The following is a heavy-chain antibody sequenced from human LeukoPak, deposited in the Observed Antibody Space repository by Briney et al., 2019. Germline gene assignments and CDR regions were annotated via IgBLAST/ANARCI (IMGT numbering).Heavy chain of an antibody. CDR3: ARVLGYCSSTSCSNEPFDY. CDR1: GGTFSSYA. D-gene: IGHD2-2*01. J-gene: IGHJ4*02. Sequence: ASVKVSCKASGGTFSSYAISWVRQAPGQGLEWMGGIIPIFGTANYAQKFQGRVTITADESTSTAYMELSSLRSEDTAVYYCARVLGYCSSTSCSNEPFDYWGQGTLVTVSS. V-gene: IGHV1-69*13. CDR2: IIPIFGTA.